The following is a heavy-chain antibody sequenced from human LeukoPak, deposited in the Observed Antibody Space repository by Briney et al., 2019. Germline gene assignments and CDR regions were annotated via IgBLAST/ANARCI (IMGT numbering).Heavy chain of an antibody. V-gene: IGHV3-48*03. CDR3: AKDIGYSYGYYYYYGMDV. Sequence: GGSLRLSCAASGLTLSTYEMNWVRQAPGKGLDWVSYITTSGSTMSYADSVKGRFTISRDNAKNSLYLQMNSLRAEDTALYYCAKDIGYSYGYYYYYGMDVWGQGTTVTVSS. D-gene: IGHD5-18*01. CDR1: GLTLSTYE. CDR2: ITTSGSTM. J-gene: IGHJ6*02.